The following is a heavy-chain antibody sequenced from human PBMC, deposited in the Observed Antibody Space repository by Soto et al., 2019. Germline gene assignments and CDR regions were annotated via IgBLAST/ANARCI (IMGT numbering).Heavy chain of an antibody. CDR2: ISWDGGST. CDR1: GFTFDDYT. J-gene: IGHJ6*02. Sequence: PGGSLRLSCAASGFTFDDYTIHWVRQAPGKGLEWVSLISWDGGSTYYADSVKGRFTISRDNSKNSLYLQMNSLRTEDTALYYCAMGGPQHYGMDVWGQGTTVTVSS. CDR3: AMGGPQHYGMDV. V-gene: IGHV3-43*01.